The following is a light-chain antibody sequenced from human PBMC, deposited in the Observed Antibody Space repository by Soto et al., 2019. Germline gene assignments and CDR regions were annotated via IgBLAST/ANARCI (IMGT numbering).Light chain of an antibody. CDR3: QTWGTGTSYV. CDR1: SGHSSYA. CDR2: LNSDGSH. J-gene: IGLJ1*01. V-gene: IGLV4-69*01. Sequence: QPVLTQSPSASASLGASDKLTCTLSSGHSSYAIAWHQQQPEKGPRYLMKLNSDGSHSKGDGIPDRFSGSSSGAERYLTISSLQSEDEADYYCQTWGTGTSYVFGTGTRSPS.